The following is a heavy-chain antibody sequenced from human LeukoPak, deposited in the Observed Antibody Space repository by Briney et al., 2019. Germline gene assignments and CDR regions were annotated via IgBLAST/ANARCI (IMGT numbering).Heavy chain of an antibody. J-gene: IGHJ4*02. V-gene: IGHV3-53*01. D-gene: IGHD2-15*01. CDR3: ASTHLGYYSSVSCQNDY. Sequence: GGSLRLSCAVSGFIVSSNYMSWVRQAPGKGLEWVSVIYSGGSTYYADSVKGRFTISRDNSKNTLYLQMNSLRAEDTAVYYCASTHLGYYSSVSCQNDYWGQGTLVTVSS. CDR1: GFIVSSNY. CDR2: IYSGGST.